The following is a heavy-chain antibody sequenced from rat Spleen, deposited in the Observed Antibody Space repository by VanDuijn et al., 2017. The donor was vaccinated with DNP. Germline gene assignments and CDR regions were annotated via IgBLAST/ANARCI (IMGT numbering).Heavy chain of an antibody. CDR3: TKDLQWYAMDV. D-gene: IGHD1-1*01. Sequence: EVQLVETGGDLVPPGRSLKLSCVASGFTFSTYWMFWIRQAPGNGLEWVASINPDGSNTYCQDSVKGRCTISRDNAENTVYLEMNSLRSEDTATYYCTKDLQWYAMDVWGQGTSVTVSS. CDR2: INPDGSNT. CDR1: GFTFSTYW. V-gene: IGHV5-58*01. J-gene: IGHJ4*01.